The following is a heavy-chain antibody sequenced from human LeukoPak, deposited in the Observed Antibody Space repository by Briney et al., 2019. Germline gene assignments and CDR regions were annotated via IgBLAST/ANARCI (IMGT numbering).Heavy chain of an antibody. CDR1: TGSINSYH. CDR2: IYTTGTT. D-gene: IGHD1-26*01. J-gene: IGHJ4*02. CDR3: GRQGYAASYYFLDY. Sequence: SETLSLTCTVSTGSINSYHWGWVRQPAGKGLVWIGRIYTTGTTNYSPSLKSRLSMSIDTSTNQFSLTLRSVTAADTAVYYCGRQGYAASYYFLDYWSQGTLVTVSS. V-gene: IGHV4-4*07.